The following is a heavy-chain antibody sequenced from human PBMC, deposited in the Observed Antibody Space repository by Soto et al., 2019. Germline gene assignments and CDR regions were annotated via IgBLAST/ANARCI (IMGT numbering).Heavy chain of an antibody. Sequence: GGSLRLSCAASGFTFINYAMTWVRQAPGKGLEWVSGISASGGSTYYADSVKGRFTISRDNSKNTLYLQMNSLRAEDTALYYCTKDRGSLYSSSSPLDYWGPGTLVTVSS. CDR1: GFTFINYA. CDR2: ISASGGST. D-gene: IGHD6-6*01. J-gene: IGHJ4*02. CDR3: TKDRGSLYSSSSPLDY. V-gene: IGHV3-23*01.